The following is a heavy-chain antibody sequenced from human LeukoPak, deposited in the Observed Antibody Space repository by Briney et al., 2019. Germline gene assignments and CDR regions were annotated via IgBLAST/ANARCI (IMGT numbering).Heavy chain of an antibody. CDR3: ARSGIGYFDWYPDWFDP. V-gene: IGHV1-46*01. CDR1: GYTFTSYY. D-gene: IGHD3-9*01. J-gene: IGHJ5*02. CDR2: INPSGGST. Sequence: ASVKVSCKASGYTFTSYYMHWVRQAPGQGLEWMGIINPSGGSTSYAQKFQGRVTMTTDTSTSTAYMELRSLRSDDTAVYYCARSGIGYFDWYPDWFDPWGQGTLVTVSS.